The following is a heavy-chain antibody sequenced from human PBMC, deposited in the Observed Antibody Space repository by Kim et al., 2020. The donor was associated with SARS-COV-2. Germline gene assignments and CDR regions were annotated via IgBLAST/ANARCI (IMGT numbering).Heavy chain of an antibody. CDR1: GFTFSSYA. CDR3: AKSFWVVVPAAIGWYFDL. V-gene: IGHV3-23*01. D-gene: IGHD2-2*01. Sequence: GGSLRLSCAASGFTFSSYAMSWVRQAPGKGLEWVSAISGSGGSTYYADSVKGRFTISRDNSKNTLYLQMNSLRAEDTAVYYCAKSFWVVVPAAIGWYFDLWGRGTLVTVSS. CDR2: ISGSGGST. J-gene: IGHJ2*01.